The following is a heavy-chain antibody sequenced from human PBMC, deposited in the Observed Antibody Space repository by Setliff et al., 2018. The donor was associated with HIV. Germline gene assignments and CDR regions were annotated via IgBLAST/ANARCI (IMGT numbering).Heavy chain of an antibody. D-gene: IGHD2-15*01. CDR3: ARGFCSGGFCHPNFYHYMDV. V-gene: IGHV4-61*09. J-gene: IGHJ6*03. CDR2: IFTSGST. CDR1: GDSINSGSYY. Sequence: SETLSLTCTVSGDSINSGSYYWSWIRQPAGEGLEWIGHIFTSGSTTYNPSLKSRVSISLDTSKNQFSLNLKSVTAADAAVYYCARGFCSGGFCHPNFYHYMDVWGKGTTVTVSS.